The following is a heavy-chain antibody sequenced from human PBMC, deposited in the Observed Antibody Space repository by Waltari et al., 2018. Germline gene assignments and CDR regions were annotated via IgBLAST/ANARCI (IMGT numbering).Heavy chain of an antibody. CDR3: ARGGGGDWEWFDP. CDR1: GGPIRGFY. CDR2: IYYTGST. J-gene: IGHJ5*02. Sequence: QVQLQESGPSLLKPSETLSRICNVSGGPIRGFYWSWVRQPPGKGLDWIGYIYYTGSTNFNPSLKSRVTMSVDTSKNQFSLKLSSVTAADTAFYYCARGGGGDWEWFDPWGQGTLVTVSS. D-gene: IGHD2-21*02. V-gene: IGHV4-59*01.